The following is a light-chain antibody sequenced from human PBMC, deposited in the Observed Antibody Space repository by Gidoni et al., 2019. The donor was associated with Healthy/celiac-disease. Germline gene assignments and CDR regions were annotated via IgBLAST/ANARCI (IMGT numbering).Light chain of an antibody. J-gene: IGKJ4*01. Sequence: EIVLTQSPATLSLSPGERATLSCRDSQSDSSYLASYQQKPGQAPRLLIYDASNSATGIPARFSGSGSGTDFTLTISNLEPEDVAVYYCQQRSNWPPGALTFGGGTKVEIK. CDR3: QQRSNWPPGALT. CDR2: DAS. V-gene: IGKV3-11*01. CDR1: QSDSSY.